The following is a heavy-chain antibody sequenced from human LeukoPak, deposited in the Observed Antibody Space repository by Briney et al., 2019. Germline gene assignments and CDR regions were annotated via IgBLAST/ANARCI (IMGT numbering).Heavy chain of an antibody. V-gene: IGHV1-2*02. Sequence: ASVKVSCKASGYTFTDYYLHWVRQAPGQGFESMGWINPNSGDTNYAQKFQGRVTMTRDTSISTAHMEMSRLRSDDTAVYYCARANFLYCSSTTCLFDYWGQGTLVTVSS. D-gene: IGHD2-2*01. J-gene: IGHJ4*02. CDR2: INPNSGDT. CDR1: GYTFTDYY. CDR3: ARANFLYCSSTTCLFDY.